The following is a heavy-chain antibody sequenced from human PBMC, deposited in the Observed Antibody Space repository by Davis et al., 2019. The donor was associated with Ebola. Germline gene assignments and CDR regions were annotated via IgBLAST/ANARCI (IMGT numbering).Heavy chain of an antibody. CDR2: LSYDGRNK. CDR1: GFAFSDFV. Sequence: GESLKISCAASGFAFSDFVMYWVRQAPGKGLEWVAGLSYDGRNKYYADSVRGRFSISRDNSKSTLYLQLDNLSAEDTAVYHCAKGPYGSGTFRVDVWGQGTTVTVSS. D-gene: IGHD3-10*01. J-gene: IGHJ6*02. V-gene: IGHV3-30*18. CDR3: AKGPYGSGTFRVDV.